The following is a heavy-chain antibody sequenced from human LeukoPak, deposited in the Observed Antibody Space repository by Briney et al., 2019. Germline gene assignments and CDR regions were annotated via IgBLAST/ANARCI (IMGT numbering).Heavy chain of an antibody. D-gene: IGHD6-19*01. CDR2: INHSGST. CDR3: ARSYSSGWYHFDY. Sequence: PSETLSLTCAVYGGSFSGYYWSWIRQPPGKGLEWIGEINHSGSTNYNPSLKSRVTISVDTSKNQFSLKLSSVTAADTAVYYCARSYSSGWYHFDYWGQGTLVTVSS. V-gene: IGHV4-34*01. CDR1: GGSFSGYY. J-gene: IGHJ4*02.